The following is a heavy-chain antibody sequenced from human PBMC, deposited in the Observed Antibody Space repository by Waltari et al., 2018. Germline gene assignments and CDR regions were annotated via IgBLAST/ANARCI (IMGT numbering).Heavy chain of an antibody. CDR3: AKSWNTHYYYYIDG. D-gene: IGHD1-1*01. J-gene: IGHJ6*03. Sequence: QVTLQQSGPRVVKPSGTLSLPCPVSGGSFTTYSWSWIRQPPGKRLDGIGYVSVTAGTNYSPTLHRRVTWSADPSENRVSLTLTSVTAADTAVYYCAKSWNTHYYYYIDGWGKGTTVTVSS. CDR2: VSVTAGT. V-gene: IGHV4-4*09. CDR1: GGSFTTYS.